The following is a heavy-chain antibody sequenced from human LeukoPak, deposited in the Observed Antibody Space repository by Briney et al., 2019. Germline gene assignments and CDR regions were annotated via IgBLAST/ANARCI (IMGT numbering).Heavy chain of an antibody. Sequence: SETLSLTCTVSGGSISSSSYYWGWIRQPPGKGLEWIGSIYYSGSTYYNPSLKSRVTISVDTSKNQFSLELSSVTAADTAVYYCANQDCSSTSCYFAWFDPWGQGTLVTVSS. J-gene: IGHJ5*02. CDR3: ANQDCSSTSCYFAWFDP. CDR1: GGSISSSSYY. CDR2: IYYSGST. V-gene: IGHV4-39*01. D-gene: IGHD2-2*01.